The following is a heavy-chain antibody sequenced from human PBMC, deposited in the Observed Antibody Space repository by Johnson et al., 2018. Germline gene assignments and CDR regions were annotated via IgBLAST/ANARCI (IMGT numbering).Heavy chain of an antibody. CDR1: GFTFRSYA. Sequence: VQLVQSGGGLVQPGGSLRLSCVASGFTFRSYAMSWVRQAPGKGLEWVSYISSSGSTIYYADSVEGRFTISRDNAKNLRCRQMNGLSAEDPAVDYCARRGSSGWPYYYYYGMDVWGQGATVTVSS. CDR2: ISSSGSTI. D-gene: IGHD6-19*01. J-gene: IGHJ6*02. V-gene: IGHV3-48*04. CDR3: ARRGSSGWPYYYYYGMDV.